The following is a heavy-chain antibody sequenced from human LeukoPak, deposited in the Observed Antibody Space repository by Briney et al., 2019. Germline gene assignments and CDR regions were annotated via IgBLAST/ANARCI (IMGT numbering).Heavy chain of an antibody. Sequence: GSLRLSCAASGFTLINYEMNWVRQAPGKGLEWIGEINHSGSTNYNPPLKSRVTISVDTSKNQFPLKLSSVTAADTAVYYCARGCGDFWSGYYMSWFDPWGQGTLVTVSS. J-gene: IGHJ5*02. D-gene: IGHD3-3*01. CDR3: ARGCGDFWSGYYMSWFDP. CDR1: GFTLINYE. V-gene: IGHV4-34*01. CDR2: INHSGST.